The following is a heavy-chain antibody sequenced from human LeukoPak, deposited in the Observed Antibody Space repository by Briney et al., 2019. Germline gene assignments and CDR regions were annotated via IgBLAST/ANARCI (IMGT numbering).Heavy chain of an antibody. CDR3: AREFYYYDSSGDNWFDP. Sequence: SETLSLTCSVSGVSISSYYWTWIRLGGQGLEWIGRIYSGGSTNYNPSLKSRVTMSVDTSKNQFFLRLTSVTAADTAVYFCAREFYYYDSSGDNWFDPWGQGTLVTVSS. D-gene: IGHD3-22*01. CDR2: IYSGGST. CDR1: GVSISSYY. V-gene: IGHV4-4*07. J-gene: IGHJ5*02.